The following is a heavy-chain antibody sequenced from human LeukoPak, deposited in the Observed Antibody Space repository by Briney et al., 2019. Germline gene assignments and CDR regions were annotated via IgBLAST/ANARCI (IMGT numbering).Heavy chain of an antibody. V-gene: IGHV1-18*01. CDR1: GYTLTSYG. D-gene: IGHD3-22*01. CDR2: ISAYNGNT. J-gene: IGHJ4*02. CDR3: AKDPGSGYYYAVFYF. Sequence: GASVKPSCKASGYTLTSYGISWVRQAPGQGLEWMGWISAYNGNTNYAQKLQGRVTMTTDTSTSTAYMELRRLRSHDPPVYYCAKDPGSGYYYAVFYFWGQGTLGTVSS.